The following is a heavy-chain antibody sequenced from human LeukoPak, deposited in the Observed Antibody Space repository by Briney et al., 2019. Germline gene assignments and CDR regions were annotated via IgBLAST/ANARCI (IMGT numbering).Heavy chain of an antibody. CDR1: GGSISSYY. Sequence: PSETLSLTCTASGGSISSYYWSWIRQPPGKGLEWIGYIYYSGSTNYNPSLKSRVTISVDTSKNQFSLKLSSVTAADTAVYYCASTAGYSGYDYWGQGTLVTVSS. J-gene: IGHJ4*02. V-gene: IGHV4-59*01. D-gene: IGHD5-12*01. CDR3: ASTAGYSGYDY. CDR2: IYYSGST.